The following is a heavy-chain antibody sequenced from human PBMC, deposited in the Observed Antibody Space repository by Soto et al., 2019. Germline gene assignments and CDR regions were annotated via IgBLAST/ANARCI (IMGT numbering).Heavy chain of an antibody. Sequence: QVQLQQWGAGLLKLSETLSLTCAVYGGSFSGYYWSWMRQPPGKGLEWIGEINHSGSTNYNPSLKSRVTISVDTSKNQFSLKLSSVTAADTAVYYCARDLLWQGRYFDYWGQGTLVTVSS. CDR2: INHSGST. J-gene: IGHJ4*02. CDR3: ARDLLWQGRYFDY. CDR1: GGSFSGYY. D-gene: IGHD3-10*01. V-gene: IGHV4-34*01.